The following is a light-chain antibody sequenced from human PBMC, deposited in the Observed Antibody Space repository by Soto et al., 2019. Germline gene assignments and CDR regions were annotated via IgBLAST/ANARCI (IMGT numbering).Light chain of an antibody. CDR2: GAS. J-gene: IGKJ2*01. CDR3: QQYNDWPPKQYT. Sequence: EIVMTQSPATLSVSPGESATLSCMASQSVSRNLAWYQQKPGQTPRLLIYGASTRATGIPARFSGSGSGTEFTLTISSLQSEDFAVYYCQQYNDWPPKQYTFGQGTKLEVK. V-gene: IGKV3-15*01. CDR1: QSVSRN.